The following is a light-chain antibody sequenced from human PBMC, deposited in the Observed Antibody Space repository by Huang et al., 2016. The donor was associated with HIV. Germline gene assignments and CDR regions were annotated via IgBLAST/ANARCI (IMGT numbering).Light chain of an antibody. CDR2: AAC. Sequence: DIQMTQSPSSLSASVGDRVTITCRARQSITTYINGYQQKPGKAPKPLIYAACSLQSGVPSRFSGSASGTDFSLTISGLQPEDIGTYYCHQSYNPPWGFGPGTKVDV. CDR3: HQSYNPPWG. J-gene: IGKJ3*01. CDR1: QSITTY. V-gene: IGKV1-39*01.